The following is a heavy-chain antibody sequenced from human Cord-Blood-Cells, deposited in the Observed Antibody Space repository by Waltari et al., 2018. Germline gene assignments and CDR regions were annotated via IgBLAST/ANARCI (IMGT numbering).Heavy chain of an antibody. CDR2: IYSGGST. V-gene: IGHV3-66*01. Sequence: EVQLVESGGGLVQPGGSLRLSCAASGFTVSRHYMSWVRQAPGKGLEWVSVIYSGGSTYYADSVKGRFTISRDNSKNTLYLQMNSLRAEDTAVYYCARGEYSSSHIQHWGQGTLVTVSS. CDR3: ARGEYSSSHIQH. J-gene: IGHJ1*01. CDR1: GFTVSRHY. D-gene: IGHD6-6*01.